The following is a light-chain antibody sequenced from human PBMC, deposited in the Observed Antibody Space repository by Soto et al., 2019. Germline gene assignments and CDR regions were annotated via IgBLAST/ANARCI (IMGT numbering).Light chain of an antibody. J-gene: IGKJ5*01. CDR3: QQSYGTPIT. Sequence: DIQMTQTPSSLSASVGDRVTITCRVSQSISRYLNWYQQKPGKAPNLLIYVASSLQSEVPSRFSGSGSGTDFTLTITSLQPEDFATYYCQQSYGTPITFGEGARLEI. CDR2: VAS. V-gene: IGKV1-39*01. CDR1: QSISRY.